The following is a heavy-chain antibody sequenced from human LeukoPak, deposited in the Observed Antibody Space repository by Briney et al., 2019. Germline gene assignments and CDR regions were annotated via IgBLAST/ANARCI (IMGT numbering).Heavy chain of an antibody. CDR2: TDSGGSS. CDR1: GLTVNSNY. Sequence: GGSLRLSCVPSGLTVNSNYISWVRQAPGRGVVWVLLTDSGGSSYYADSVKGKFPIPRDIPKNTLYLQMNSLRAEDTVVYYCARTPDAFDIWGEGTLVSVSS. CDR3: ARTPDAFDI. V-gene: IGHV3-66*01. J-gene: IGHJ3*02.